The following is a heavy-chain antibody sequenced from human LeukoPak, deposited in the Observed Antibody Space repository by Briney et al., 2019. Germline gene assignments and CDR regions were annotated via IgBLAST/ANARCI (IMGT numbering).Heavy chain of an antibody. V-gene: IGHV4-34*01. CDR2: INHSGST. J-gene: IGHJ4*02. CDR1: GGSFSGYY. Sequence: SETLSLTCAVYGGSFSGYYWSWIRQPPGKGLEWIGEINHSGSTNYNPSLKSRVILSLDKSANQFSLNLSSVTAADTAVYYCARFSPRAMGNYLDFWGQGTLVTVSS. D-gene: IGHD7-27*01. CDR3: ARFSPRAMGNYLDF.